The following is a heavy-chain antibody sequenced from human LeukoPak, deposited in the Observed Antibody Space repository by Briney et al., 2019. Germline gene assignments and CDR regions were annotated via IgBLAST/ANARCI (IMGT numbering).Heavy chain of an antibody. CDR2: FDPEDGET. J-gene: IGHJ5*02. CDR1: GYTFTGYY. CDR3: ATDSGGLNWFDP. Sequence: ASVKVSCKASGYTFTGYYMHWVRQAPGQGLEWMGGFDPEDGETIYAQKFQGRVTMTEDTSTDTAYMELSSLRSEDTAVYYCATDSGGLNWFDPWGQGTLVTVSS. V-gene: IGHV1-24*01. D-gene: IGHD3-10*01.